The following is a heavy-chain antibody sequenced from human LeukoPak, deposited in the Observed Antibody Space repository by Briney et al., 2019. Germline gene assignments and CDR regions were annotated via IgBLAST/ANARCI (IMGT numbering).Heavy chain of an antibody. Sequence: GGSLRLSCAASGFTFDDYAMHWVRQAPGKGLEWVPRINRSSGIMGYADSVRGRFTISRDNAKNSLYLQMNSLRTEDTALYYCVKENYGDNALDVWGQGTTVTVSS. V-gene: IGHV3-9*01. CDR2: INRSSGIM. D-gene: IGHD4-17*01. CDR1: GFTFDDYA. CDR3: VKENYGDNALDV. J-gene: IGHJ6*02.